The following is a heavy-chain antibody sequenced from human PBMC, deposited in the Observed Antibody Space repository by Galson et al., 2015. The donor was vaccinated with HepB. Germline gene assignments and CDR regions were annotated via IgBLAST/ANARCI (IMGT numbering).Heavy chain of an antibody. CDR1: GYTFTSYG. V-gene: IGHV1-18*01. CDR2: ISAYNGNT. Sequence: SVKVSCKASGYTFTSYGISWVRQAPGQGLEWMGWISAYNGNTNYAQKLQGRVTMTTDTSTSTAYMELRSLRSDDTAVYYCARDRYYYDSSGYQERFDYWGQGTLVTVSS. J-gene: IGHJ4*02. CDR3: ARDRYYYDSSGYQERFDY. D-gene: IGHD3-22*01.